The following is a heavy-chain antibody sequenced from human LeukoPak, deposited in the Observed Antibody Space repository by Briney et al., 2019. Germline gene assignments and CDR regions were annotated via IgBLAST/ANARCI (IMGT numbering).Heavy chain of an antibody. Sequence: GGSLRLSCAASGFTFSSYAMHWVRQAPGKGLEWVAVISYDGSNKYYADSVKGRFTISRDNSKNTLYLQMNSLRAEDTAVYYCARAHRSSTSCYGEGFDYWGQGTLVTVSS. J-gene: IGHJ4*02. CDR3: ARAHRSSTSCYGEGFDY. V-gene: IGHV3-30-3*01. D-gene: IGHD2-2*01. CDR2: ISYDGSNK. CDR1: GFTFSSYA.